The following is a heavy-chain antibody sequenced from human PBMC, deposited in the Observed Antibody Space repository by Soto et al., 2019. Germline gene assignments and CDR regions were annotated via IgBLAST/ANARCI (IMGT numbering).Heavy chain of an antibody. Sequence: QVQLVQSGADVKKPGASVKVSCKASGYTFTAYGVSWLRQAPGQGLEWMGWISPYSGDRNYVQKFQDRVTLTTDTSTNTAYMELTSLKSDDTAMYYCAIQLTEAFDTWGQGTMVIVSS. CDR1: GYTFTAYG. CDR2: ISPYSGDR. D-gene: IGHD3-9*01. V-gene: IGHV1-18*01. J-gene: IGHJ3*02. CDR3: AIQLTEAFDT.